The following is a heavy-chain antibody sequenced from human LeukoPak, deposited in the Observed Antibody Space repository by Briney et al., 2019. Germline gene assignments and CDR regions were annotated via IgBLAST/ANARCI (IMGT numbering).Heavy chain of an antibody. CDR2: IYYSGST. D-gene: IGHD3-3*01. J-gene: IGHJ5*02. Sequence: PSETLSLTCTVSGGSINSHYWTWIRQSPGKGLEWIGYIYYSGSTNYNPSLKSRVTISVDTSKNQFSLKLSSVTAADTAVYYCARAGEGYDFWSGYYLGWFDPWGQGTLVTVSS. CDR1: GGSINSHY. V-gene: IGHV4-59*11. CDR3: ARAGEGYDFWSGYYLGWFDP.